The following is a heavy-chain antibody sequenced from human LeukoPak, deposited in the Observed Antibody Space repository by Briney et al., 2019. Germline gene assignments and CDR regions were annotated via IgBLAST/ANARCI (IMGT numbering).Heavy chain of an antibody. D-gene: IGHD3-16*02. CDR2: IYYSGST. Sequence: PSETLSLTCTVSGGSISSYYWSWIRQPPGKGLEWIGYIYYSGSTNYNPSLKSRVTISVYTSKNQFSLKLSSVTAADTAVYYCAREGDYVWGSYRQGFDYWGQGTLVTVSS. CDR3: AREGDYVWGSYRQGFDY. CDR1: GGSISSYY. J-gene: IGHJ4*02. V-gene: IGHV4-59*12.